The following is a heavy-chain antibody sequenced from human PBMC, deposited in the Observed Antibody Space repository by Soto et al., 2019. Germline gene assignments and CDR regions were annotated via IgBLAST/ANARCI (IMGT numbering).Heavy chain of an antibody. J-gene: IGHJ6*02. CDR3: TTDRSGARYSSSSRRYYGMDV. D-gene: IGHD6-6*01. CDR2: IKSKTDGGTT. Sequence: KPGGSLRLSCAASGFTFSNAWMSWVRQAPGKGLERVGRIKSKTDGGTTDYAAPVKGRFTISRDDSKNTLYLQMNSLKTEDTAVYYCTTDRSGARYSSSSRRYYGMDVWGQGTTVTVSS. V-gene: IGHV3-15*01. CDR1: GFTFSNAW.